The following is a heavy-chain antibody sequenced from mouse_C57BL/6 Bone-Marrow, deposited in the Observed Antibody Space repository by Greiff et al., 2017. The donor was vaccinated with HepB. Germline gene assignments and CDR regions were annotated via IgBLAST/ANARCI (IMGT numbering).Heavy chain of an antibody. CDR3: YVDWFAD. J-gene: IGHJ3*01. Sequence: VQLQQSGTVLARPGASVKMSCKTSGYTFTSYWMHWVKQRPGQGLEWIGAIYPGNSDTSYNQKFKGQAKLTAVTSASTAYMELSSLTNEDSAVYYCYVDWFADWGQGTRVTVSA. CDR2: IYPGNSDT. CDR1: GYTFTSYW. V-gene: IGHV1-5*01.